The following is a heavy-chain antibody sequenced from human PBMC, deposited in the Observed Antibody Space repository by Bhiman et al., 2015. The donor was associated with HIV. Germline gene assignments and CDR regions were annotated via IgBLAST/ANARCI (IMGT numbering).Heavy chain of an antibody. Sequence: QVQLVESGGGVVQPGRSLRLSCAASGLTVSRYAMHWVRRAPGKGLEWVAIISHDGSYKHYADSVKGRFAISRDNSKNTLFLQINNLTTEDTALYYCARADCRGTACCCIGYWGQGTLVKVSS. J-gene: IGHJ4*02. D-gene: IGHD2-2*01. CDR2: ISHDGSYK. CDR1: GLTVSRYA. CDR3: ARADCRGTACCCIGY. V-gene: IGHV3-30*09.